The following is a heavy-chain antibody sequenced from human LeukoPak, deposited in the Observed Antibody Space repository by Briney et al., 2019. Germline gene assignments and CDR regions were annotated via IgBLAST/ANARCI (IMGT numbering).Heavy chain of an antibody. CDR3: ARQSPWYVTDY. CDR1: GASISSYF. Sequence: SETLSLTCTVSGASISSYFWNWIRQPAGKGLEWIGRVYNSGTTNYNPSLKSRVTMSVDTSKNQFSLKLGSVTAADTAVYFCARQSPWYVTDYWGQGTLVTVSS. V-gene: IGHV4-4*07. CDR2: VYNSGTT. D-gene: IGHD1-14*01. J-gene: IGHJ4*02.